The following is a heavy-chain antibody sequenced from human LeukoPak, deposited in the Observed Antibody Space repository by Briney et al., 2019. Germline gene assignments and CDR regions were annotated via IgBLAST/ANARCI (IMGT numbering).Heavy chain of an antibody. CDR2: IYYTGST. J-gene: IGHJ4*02. D-gene: IGHD1-26*01. Sequence: PSETLSLTCTVSGGSISSHYWSWIRQPPGKGLEWIGYIYYTGSTNYNPSLKSRVTISLDTSKKQFSLKLSSVTAADTAVYYCARGASIVGATNLRYFDYWGQGTLVTVSS. V-gene: IGHV4-59*11. CDR1: GGSISSHY. CDR3: ARGASIVGATNLRYFDY.